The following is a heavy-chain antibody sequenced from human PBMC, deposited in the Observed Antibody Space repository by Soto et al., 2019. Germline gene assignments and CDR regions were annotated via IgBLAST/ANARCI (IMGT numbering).Heavy chain of an antibody. D-gene: IGHD3-10*01. V-gene: IGHV1-69*13. CDR3: APLWFGEHANPEELNH. CDR1: GGTFSSYA. Sequence: SVKVCCKPAGGTFSSYAISCVRQAPGQPLAWMGGIIPIFATASYAQNFRCRVKITADASTSTAYMELSSLRSEDTAVYYCAPLWFGEHANPEELNHWGQGTLVTVSS. CDR2: IIPIFATA. J-gene: IGHJ4*02.